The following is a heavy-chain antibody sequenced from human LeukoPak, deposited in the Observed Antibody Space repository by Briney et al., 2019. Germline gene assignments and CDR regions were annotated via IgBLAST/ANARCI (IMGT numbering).Heavy chain of an antibody. Sequence: GASVKVSCKASGYTFTGYYMHWVRRAPGQGLEWMGWINPHSGGTNYAQKFQGRVTMTRDTSISTAYMELSRLRSDDTAVYYCARDTTVTSYYWYFDLWGRGTLVTVSS. J-gene: IGHJ2*01. D-gene: IGHD4-17*01. V-gene: IGHV1-2*02. CDR3: ARDTTVTSYYWYFDL. CDR2: INPHSGGT. CDR1: GYTFTGYY.